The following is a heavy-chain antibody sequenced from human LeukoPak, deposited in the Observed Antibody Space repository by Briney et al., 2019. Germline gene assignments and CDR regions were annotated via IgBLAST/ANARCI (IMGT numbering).Heavy chain of an antibody. CDR2: IYYSGST. Sequence: SETLSLTSTVSGGSISSYYWSWIRQPPGKGLEWIGYIYYSGSTNYNPSLKSRVTISVDTSKNQFSLKLSSVTAADTAVYYCARERNYYGMDVWGQGTTVTVSS. CDR3: ARERNYYGMDV. V-gene: IGHV4-59*01. CDR1: GGSISSYY. J-gene: IGHJ6*01.